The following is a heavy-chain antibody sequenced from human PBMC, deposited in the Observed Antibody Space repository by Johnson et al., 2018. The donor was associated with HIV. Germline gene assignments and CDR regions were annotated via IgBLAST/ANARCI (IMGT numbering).Heavy chain of an antibody. CDR2: IGTAGDT. CDR1: GFTFSSYD. Sequence: MQLVESGGGLVQPGGSLRLSCAASGFTFSSYDMHWVRQATGKGLEWVSAIGTAGDTYYPGSVKGRFTISRENAKNSLYLQMNSLRVEDTALYYCATTRLSTGWYAFDIWVQGTMVTVSS. D-gene: IGHD6-19*01. CDR3: ATTRLSTGWYAFDI. J-gene: IGHJ3*02. V-gene: IGHV3-13*01.